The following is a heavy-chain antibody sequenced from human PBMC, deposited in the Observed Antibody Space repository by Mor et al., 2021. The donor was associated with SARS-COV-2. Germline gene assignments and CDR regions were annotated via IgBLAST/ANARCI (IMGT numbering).Heavy chain of an antibody. D-gene: IGHD6-25*01. J-gene: IGHJ3*01. CDR3: AKRGGESSGWGPLDT. Sequence: RFSISRDNSKNTLYLQMNSLGADDTAVYHCAKRGGESSGWGPLDTWGQGTMVTVSS. V-gene: IGHV3-23*01.